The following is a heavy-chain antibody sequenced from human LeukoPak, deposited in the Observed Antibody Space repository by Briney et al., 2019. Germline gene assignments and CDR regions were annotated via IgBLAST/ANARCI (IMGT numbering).Heavy chain of an antibody. Sequence: GGPLRLSCAASGFTFSSYSMNWVRQAPGKGLEWVSSISSSSSYIYYADSVKGRFTISRDNAKNSLYLQMNSLRAEDTAVYYCARVSYDSGVDYWGQGTLVTVSS. J-gene: IGHJ4*02. CDR1: GFTFSSYS. CDR2: ISSSSSYI. CDR3: ARVSYDSGVDY. D-gene: IGHD3-22*01. V-gene: IGHV3-21*01.